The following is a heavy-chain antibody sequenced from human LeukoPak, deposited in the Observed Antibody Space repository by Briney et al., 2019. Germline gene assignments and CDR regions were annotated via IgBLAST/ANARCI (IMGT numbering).Heavy chain of an antibody. Sequence: PGGSLRLSCAASGFTFSSYGMHWVRQAPGKGLEWVAFIRYDGSNKYYADSVKGRFTISRDNSKNTLYLQMNSLRAEDTAVYYCAKGGGQLVQFDYWGQGTLVTVSS. CDR3: AKGGGQLVQFDY. D-gene: IGHD6-6*01. CDR2: IRYDGSNK. CDR1: GFTFSSYG. V-gene: IGHV3-30*02. J-gene: IGHJ4*02.